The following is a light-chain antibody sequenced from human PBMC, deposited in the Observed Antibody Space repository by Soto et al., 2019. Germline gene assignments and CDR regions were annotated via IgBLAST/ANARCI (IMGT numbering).Light chain of an antibody. Sequence: QSALTQLPSVYGAPGQRVTISCTGSSSNIGAGYDVHWYQQLPGTAPKLLIYGNSNRPSGVPDRFSGSKSGTSASPAITGLQAEDEADYYCQSYDSSLSGHYVFGTGTKVTVL. CDR3: QSYDSSLSGHYV. V-gene: IGLV1-40*01. CDR2: GNS. CDR1: SSNIGAGYD. J-gene: IGLJ1*01.